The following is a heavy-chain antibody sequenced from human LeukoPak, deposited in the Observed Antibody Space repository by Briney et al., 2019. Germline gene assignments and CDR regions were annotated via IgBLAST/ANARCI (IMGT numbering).Heavy chain of an antibody. CDR2: VSSSSSYI. J-gene: IGHJ4*02. D-gene: IGHD3-22*01. CDR1: GFTFSSYS. CDR3: ARSAYRGYDSSGYYIDY. Sequence: GGSLRLSCAASGFTFSSYSMNWVRQAPGKGLEWVSSVSSSSSYIYYADSVKGRFTISRDNAKNSLYLQMNSLRAEDTAVYYCARSAYRGYDSSGYYIDYWGQGTLVTVSS. V-gene: IGHV3-21*01.